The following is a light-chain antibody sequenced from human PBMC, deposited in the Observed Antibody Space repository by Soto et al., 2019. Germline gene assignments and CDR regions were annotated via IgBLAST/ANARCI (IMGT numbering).Light chain of an antibody. V-gene: IGKV3-20*01. CDR1: QSVSNNY. J-gene: IGKJ1*01. CDR2: GAS. CDR3: LQYGSSPRT. Sequence: EIVSTQSPGTLSLSPGERATLSCRASQSVSNNYLTWYQQKPGQAPRLLIYGASSRATGIPDRFSGYGAGTDFTLTISRLEPEDFAVYYCLQYGSSPRTFGQGTKVDIK.